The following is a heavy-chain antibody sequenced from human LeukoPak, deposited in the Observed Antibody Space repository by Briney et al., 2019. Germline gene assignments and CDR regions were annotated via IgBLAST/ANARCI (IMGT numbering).Heavy chain of an antibody. J-gene: IGHJ6*02. CDR1: GFTFSDYY. CDR2: ISSSSSYT. D-gene: IGHD6-13*01. Sequence: PGGSLRLSCAASGFTFSDYYMSWIRQAPGKGLEWVSYISSSSSYTNYADSVKGRFTISRDNAKNSLYLQMNSLRAEDTAVYYCARDNHWGIAAAGVYYGMDVWGQGTTVTVSS. V-gene: IGHV3-11*05. CDR3: ARDNHWGIAAAGVYYGMDV.